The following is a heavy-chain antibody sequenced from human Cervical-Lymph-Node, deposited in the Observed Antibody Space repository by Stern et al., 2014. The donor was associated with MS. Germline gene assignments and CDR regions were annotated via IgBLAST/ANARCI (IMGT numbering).Heavy chain of an antibody. D-gene: IGHD4-17*01. V-gene: IGHV2-5*01. CDR3: AHRATVTYVDH. CDR2: IYWNGDE. Sequence: QVTLRESGPTLVKPTQTLTLTCTVSGFSVSTPGVVVGWIRQPPGEALEWLGFIYWNGDERYSPSLRSRLTITKDTSKNQVVLTMTNMDPVDTATYYCAHRATVTYVDHWGQGTLVTISS. CDR1: GFSVSTPGVV. J-gene: IGHJ4*02.